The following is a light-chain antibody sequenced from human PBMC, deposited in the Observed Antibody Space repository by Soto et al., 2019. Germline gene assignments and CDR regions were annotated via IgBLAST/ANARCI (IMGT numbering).Light chain of an antibody. Sequence: VDRVTITCRASQSISSWLAWYQQKPGKAPKLLIYDASSLESGVPSRFSGSGSGTEFTLTISSLQPDDLATYYCQQYNSSPWTFGQGTKVDIK. J-gene: IGKJ1*01. CDR2: DAS. CDR3: QQYNSSPWT. CDR1: QSISSW. V-gene: IGKV1-5*01.